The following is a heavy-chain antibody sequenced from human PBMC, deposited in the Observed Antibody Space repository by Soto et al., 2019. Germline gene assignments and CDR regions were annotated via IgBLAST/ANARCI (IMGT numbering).Heavy chain of an antibody. Sequence: GSLRLSCAASGITFSNYGMHWVRQAPGKGLEWVAVVLYDGSEKYYADSVKGRFTISSDNSKNTLYLQMNSLRVEDTAAYYCAREIARNFAFDIWGQGTMVTVSS. J-gene: IGHJ3*02. D-gene: IGHD1-7*01. V-gene: IGHV3-30-3*01. CDR2: VLYDGSEK. CDR3: AREIARNFAFDI. CDR1: GITFSNYG.